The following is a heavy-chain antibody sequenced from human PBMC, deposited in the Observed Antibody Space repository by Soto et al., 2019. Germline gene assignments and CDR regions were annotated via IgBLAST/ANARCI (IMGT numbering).Heavy chain of an antibody. J-gene: IGHJ4*02. D-gene: IGHD3-22*01. Sequence: GESLKISWKGSGYSFTSYWISWVRQMPGKGLEWMGRIDPSDSYTNYSPSFQGHVTISADKSISTAYLQWSSLKASDTAMYYCARSSVSPYYYDSSGYYYYWGQGTLVTVSS. CDR3: ARSSVSPYYYDSSGYYYY. CDR2: IDPSDSYT. CDR1: GYSFTSYW. V-gene: IGHV5-10-1*01.